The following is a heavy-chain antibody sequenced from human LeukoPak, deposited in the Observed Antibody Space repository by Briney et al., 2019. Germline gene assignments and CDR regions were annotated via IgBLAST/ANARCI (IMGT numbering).Heavy chain of an antibody. J-gene: IGHJ4*02. CDR2: IIPIFGTA. CDR1: GGTFSSYT. CDR3: ARTKWVLMVYATPTFFDY. D-gene: IGHD2-8*01. Sequence: GASVKVSCKASGGTFSSYTISWVRQAPGQGLEWMGGIIPIFGTANYAQKFQGRVTITADKSTSTAYMELSSLRSEDTAVYYCARTKWVLMVYATPTFFDYWGQGTLVTVSS. V-gene: IGHV1-69*06.